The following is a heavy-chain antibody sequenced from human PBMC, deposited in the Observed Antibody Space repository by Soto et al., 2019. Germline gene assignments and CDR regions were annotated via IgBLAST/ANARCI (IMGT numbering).Heavy chain of an antibody. Sequence: QVQLQGSGSGLVKPSQSLSLTCNVSGVSLNTADTWGSWIRPSPGKGLEFIGYYHSGGSTYYDASFRSRVIISADTSNSQFSLKLSSVTVADTAVYFCVRSRQMESGNDYGLDVWGQGTTVTVSS. CDR3: VRSRQMESGNDYGLDV. CDR2: YHSGGST. J-gene: IGHJ6*02. D-gene: IGHD1-1*01. V-gene: IGHV4-30-4*01. CDR1: GVSLNTADTW.